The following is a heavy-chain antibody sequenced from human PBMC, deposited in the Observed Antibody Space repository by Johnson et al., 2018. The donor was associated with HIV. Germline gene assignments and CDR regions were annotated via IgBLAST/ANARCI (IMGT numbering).Heavy chain of an antibody. CDR1: GFTFGDYA. J-gene: IGHJ3*02. V-gene: IGHV3-49*04. D-gene: IGHD3-10*01. CDR3: TTMSALWFGDIHVFGDGFDI. Sequence: EVQLVESGGGLVQPGRSLRLSCTASGFTFGDYAMSWVRQAPGKGLEWVGFIRSKSYGGTTEYAASVKGRFTISRDDSKSIAYLQMNSLRAEDTAVYYCTTMSALWFGDIHVFGDGFDIWGQGTMVTVSS. CDR2: IRSKSYGGTT.